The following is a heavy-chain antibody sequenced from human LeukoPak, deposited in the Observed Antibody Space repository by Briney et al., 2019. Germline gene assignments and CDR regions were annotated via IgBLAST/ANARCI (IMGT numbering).Heavy chain of an antibody. V-gene: IGHV3-23*01. CDR2: LSGNGDKT. J-gene: IGHJ4*02. CDR1: GFAFSTYA. D-gene: IGHD3-10*01. CDR3: AKDLNYGFDY. Sequence: GGSLRLSCAASGFAFSTYAMSWVRQAPGKGLEWVSALSGNGDKTFYAGSVRGRFTISRDNSKNRLYLQMYGLRAEDTAVYYCAKDLNYGFDYWGQGTLVTVSS.